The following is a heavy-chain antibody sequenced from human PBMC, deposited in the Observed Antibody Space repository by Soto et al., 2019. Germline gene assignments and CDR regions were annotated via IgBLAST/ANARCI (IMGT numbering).Heavy chain of an antibody. CDR1: GGTFSSYA. V-gene: IGHV1-69*06. D-gene: IGHD3-3*01. Sequence: ASVKVSCKASGGTFSSYAISWVRQAPGQGLEWMGGIIPIFGTANYAQKFQGRVTITADKSTSTAYMELSSLRSEDTAVYYCARDSKLAYDFWSGYYRAGDYYYGMDVWGQGTTVTVSS. CDR3: ARDSKLAYDFWSGYYRAGDYYYGMDV. CDR2: IIPIFGTA. J-gene: IGHJ6*02.